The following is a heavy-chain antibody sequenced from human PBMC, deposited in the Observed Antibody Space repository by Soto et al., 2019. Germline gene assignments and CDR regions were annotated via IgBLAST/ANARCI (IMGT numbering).Heavy chain of an antibody. J-gene: IGHJ6*02. V-gene: IGHV3-74*01. D-gene: IGHD2-2*01. CDR2: INSDGSST. CDR3: ARGRSTLGCYYYYYGMDV. CDR1: GFTFSSYW. Sequence: EVQLVESGGGLVQPGGSLRLSCAASGFTFSSYWMHWVRQAPGKGLVWVSRINSDGSSTSYADSVKGRFTISRDNAKNTLYLQMNSLRAEDTAVYYCARGRSTLGCYYYYYGMDVWGQGTTVTVSS.